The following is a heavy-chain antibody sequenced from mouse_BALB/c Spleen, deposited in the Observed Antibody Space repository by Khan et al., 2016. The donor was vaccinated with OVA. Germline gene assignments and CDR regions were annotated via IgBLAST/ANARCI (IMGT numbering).Heavy chain of an antibody. Sequence: EVELVESGGGLVQSGGSRKLSCAASGFTFTSYGMHWIRQAPEKGLEWVAYISSDSNTIHYADTVKGRFTIHRDTPKNTLFLQMTSLRSGDTARYFCATSYFYGYYFDYWGQGTTLTGSS. CDR2: ISSDSNTI. CDR1: GFTFTSYG. V-gene: IGHV5-17*02. D-gene: IGHD1-1*01. J-gene: IGHJ2*01. CDR3: ATSYFYGYYFDY.